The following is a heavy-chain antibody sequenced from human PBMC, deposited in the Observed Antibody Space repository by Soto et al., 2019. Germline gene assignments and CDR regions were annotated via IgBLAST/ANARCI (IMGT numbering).Heavy chain of an antibody. CDR1: GGSFSGYY. V-gene: IGHV4-34*01. CDR3: ARGWGRIFDY. CDR2: INHSGST. J-gene: IGHJ4*02. D-gene: IGHD7-27*01. Sequence: QVQLQQWGAGLLKPSETLSLTCAVYGGSFSGYYWNWIRQPPGKGLEWIGEINHSGSTNYNPSLKSRVTLSVDTSKNQFSLKLSSVTAADTAVYYCARGWGRIFDYWGQGNLVTVSS.